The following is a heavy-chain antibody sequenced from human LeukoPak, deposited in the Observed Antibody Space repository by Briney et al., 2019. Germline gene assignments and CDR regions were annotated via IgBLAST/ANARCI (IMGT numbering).Heavy chain of an antibody. D-gene: IGHD3-3*01. CDR2: ISGSGGST. J-gene: IGHJ4*02. CDR1: GLTFSSYA. CDR3: AKWIFGVASTYYFDY. V-gene: IGHV3-23*01. Sequence: GGSLRLSCAASGLTFSSYAMRSVRQAPGKGLEWVSAISGSGGSTYYADSVKGRFTISRDNSKNTLYLQMNSLRAEDTAVYYCAKWIFGVASTYYFDYWGQGTLVTVSS.